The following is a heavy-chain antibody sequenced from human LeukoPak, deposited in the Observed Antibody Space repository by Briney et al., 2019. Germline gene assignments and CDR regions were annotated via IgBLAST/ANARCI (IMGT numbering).Heavy chain of an antibody. J-gene: IGHJ4*02. Sequence: SETLSLTCTVSGGSVSSGSYYWSWIRQPPGKGLEWIGYIYYSGSTNYNPSLKSRVTISVDTSKNQFSLKLSSVTAADTAVYYCARDDPYFGEGQDWGQGTLVTVSS. V-gene: IGHV4-61*01. CDR1: GGSVSSGSYY. CDR2: IYYSGST. D-gene: IGHD3-10*01. CDR3: ARDDPYFGEGQD.